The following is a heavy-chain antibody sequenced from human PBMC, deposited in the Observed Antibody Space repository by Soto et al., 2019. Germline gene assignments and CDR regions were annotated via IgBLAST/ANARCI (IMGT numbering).Heavy chain of an antibody. CDR1: GYTFTSYY. Sequence: ASVKVSCKASGYTFTSYYMHWVRQAPGQGLEWMGIINPSGGSTSYAQKFQGRVTMTRDTSTSTVYMELSSLRSEDTAVYYCARVYCTNGVCYMLRRGNYGMDVWGQGTTVTVSS. D-gene: IGHD2-8*01. CDR2: INPSGGST. CDR3: ARVYCTNGVCYMLRRGNYGMDV. J-gene: IGHJ6*02. V-gene: IGHV1-46*01.